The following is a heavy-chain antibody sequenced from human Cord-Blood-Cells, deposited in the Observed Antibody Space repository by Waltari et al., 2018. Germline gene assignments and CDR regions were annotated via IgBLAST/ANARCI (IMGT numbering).Heavy chain of an antibody. CDR2: SNLILGTA. CDR3: ARWNDYRNNWFDP. J-gene: IGHJ5*02. Sequence: QVQLVQSGAEVKKPGPSVTVSCKASGGTFRSYAISWVRQAPGQGLEWMGGSNLILGTAGDAQKCKGRVTNTADKATRTAYMEQRRLGAVDTGVYYWARWNDYRNNWFDPWGQGTLGTVSS. V-gene: IGHV1-69*06. D-gene: IGHD4-4*01. CDR1: GGTFRSYA.